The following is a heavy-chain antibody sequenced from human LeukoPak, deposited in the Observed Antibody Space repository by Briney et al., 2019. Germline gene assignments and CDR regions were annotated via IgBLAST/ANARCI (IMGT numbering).Heavy chain of an antibody. CDR2: TSAYNGNT. CDR3: ARDFGPGEKFQKGLRAKIDY. D-gene: IGHD3/OR15-3a*01. J-gene: IGHJ4*02. Sequence: ASVKASCKASGYTFTGYYIHWVRQAPGQGLEWMGWTSAYNGNTNYAQKLQGRVTMTTDTSTSTAYMELRSLRSDDTAVYYCARDFGPGEKFQKGLRAKIDYWGQGTLVTVSS. CDR1: GYTFTGYY. V-gene: IGHV1-18*04.